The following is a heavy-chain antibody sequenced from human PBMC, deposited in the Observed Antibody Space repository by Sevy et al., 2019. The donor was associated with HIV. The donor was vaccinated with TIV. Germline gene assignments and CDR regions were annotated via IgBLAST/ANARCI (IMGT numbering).Heavy chain of an antibody. Sequence: GGSLRLSCAASGFTFFSHVMSWVRQAPGKGLEWVSGLSGSGGTTYYADSVKGRFSISRDNSKNKLYLQMSSLRTEDTAVYYCATGTTDSSISWVFDDWGQGTMVTVSS. CDR3: ATGTTDSSISWVFDD. CDR1: GFTFFSHV. J-gene: IGHJ4*02. V-gene: IGHV3-23*01. CDR2: LSGSGGTT. D-gene: IGHD6-13*01.